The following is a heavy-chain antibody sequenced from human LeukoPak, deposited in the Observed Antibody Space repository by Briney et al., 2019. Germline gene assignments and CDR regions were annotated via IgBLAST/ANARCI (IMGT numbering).Heavy chain of an antibody. D-gene: IGHD3-22*01. Sequence: GGSLRLSCAASGFTFSSYWMSWVRQAPGKGLEWVSIIYSDGTTYYKDSVKGRFTIYRDNSKNTLYLQMNNLRTEDTAVYYCARWHTSDNKFYYDYWGQGTLVTVSS. CDR3: ARWHTSDNKFYYDY. V-gene: IGHV3-53*01. J-gene: IGHJ4*02. CDR1: GFTFSSYW. CDR2: IYSDGTT.